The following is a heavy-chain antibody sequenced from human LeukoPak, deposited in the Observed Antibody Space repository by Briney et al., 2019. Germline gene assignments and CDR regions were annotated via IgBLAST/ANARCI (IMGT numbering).Heavy chain of an antibody. CDR1: GGSIGSYY. CDR3: AREDPQTTVPEGLDV. D-gene: IGHD4-17*01. CDR2: IYFTGTT. V-gene: IGHV4-59*01. J-gene: IGHJ6*02. Sequence: SETLSLTCAVSGGSIGSYYWSWLRQPPGRALEWIGYIYFTGTTNYNPSLKSRVTISVDTSRNQFSLSLTSVTAADTAVYYCAREDPQTTVPEGLDVWGQGTTVTVSS.